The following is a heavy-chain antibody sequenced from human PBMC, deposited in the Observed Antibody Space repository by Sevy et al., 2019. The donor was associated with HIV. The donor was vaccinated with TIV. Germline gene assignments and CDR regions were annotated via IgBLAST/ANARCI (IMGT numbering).Heavy chain of an antibody. Sequence: ASVKVSCQASGYTFTDYRLHWVRQTPSQGLEWMGWINPISGETDYAQKFQDRITMTRDTSISTGYTELKNLRSDDTATYYCARVLTKTTPPIHFRNWLDPWGQGTLVTVSS. CDR2: INPISGET. CDR1: GYTFTDYR. D-gene: IGHD4-17*01. CDR3: ARVLTKTTPPIHFRNWLDP. V-gene: IGHV1-2*02. J-gene: IGHJ5*02.